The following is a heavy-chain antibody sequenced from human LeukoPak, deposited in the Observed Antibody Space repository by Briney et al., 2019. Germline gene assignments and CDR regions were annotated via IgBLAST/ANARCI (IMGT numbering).Heavy chain of an antibody. CDR3: ARREDTSWYYFDF. V-gene: IGHV4-39*01. J-gene: IGHJ4*02. CDR2: INYSGRT. CDR1: GGSINSTSYF. D-gene: IGHD2-2*01. Sequence: SETLSLTCTVSGGSINSTSYFWGWIRQPPGKGPEWIGSINYSGRTYYNPSLKSRVTISMDTSKNQFSLKQTSLTAADTAVYFCARREDTSWYYFDFWGQGTQVTVSS.